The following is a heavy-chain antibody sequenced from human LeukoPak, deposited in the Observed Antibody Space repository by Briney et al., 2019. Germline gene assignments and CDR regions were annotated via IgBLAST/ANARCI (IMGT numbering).Heavy chain of an antibody. CDR1: GGSISSGSYY. Sequence: SETLSLTCTVSGGSISSGSYYWGWIRQPAGKGLEWIGRIYTSGSTNYNLSLKSRVTISVDTSKNQFSLKLSSVTAADTAVYYCARVGYYYDSSGYFDYWGQGTLVTVSS. D-gene: IGHD3-22*01. CDR2: IYTSGST. CDR3: ARVGYYYDSSGYFDY. V-gene: IGHV4-61*02. J-gene: IGHJ4*02.